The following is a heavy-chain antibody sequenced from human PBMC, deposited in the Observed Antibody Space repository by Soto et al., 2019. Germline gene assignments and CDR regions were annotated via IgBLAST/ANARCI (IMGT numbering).Heavy chain of an antibody. CDR2: ISSSSSYI. Sequence: PGESLKISCAASGFTFSSYSMNWVRQAPGKGLEWVSSISSSSSYIYYADSVKGRFTISRDNAKNSLYLQMNSLRAEDTAVYYCARDGRQQWLVDYWGQGTLVTVSS. V-gene: IGHV3-21*01. J-gene: IGHJ4*02. CDR1: GFTFSSYS. D-gene: IGHD6-19*01. CDR3: ARDGRQQWLVDY.